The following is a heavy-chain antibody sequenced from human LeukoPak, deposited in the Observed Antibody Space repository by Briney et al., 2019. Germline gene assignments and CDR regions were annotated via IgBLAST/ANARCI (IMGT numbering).Heavy chain of an antibody. D-gene: IGHD3-10*01. J-gene: IGHJ5*02. CDR2: INPSSGGT. CDR1: GYTFIGYS. CDR3: ARYYYGSGSYNWFDP. Sequence: GASVKVSCKASGYTFIGYSIHWVRQAPGQGLEWMGWINPSSGGTNYAQKFQGWVTITRDTSISTAYMELSRLRSDDTAVYYCARYYYGSGSYNWFDPWGQGTLVTVSS. V-gene: IGHV1-2*04.